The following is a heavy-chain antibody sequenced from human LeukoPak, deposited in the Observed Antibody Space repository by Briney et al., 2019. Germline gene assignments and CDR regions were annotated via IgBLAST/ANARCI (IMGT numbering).Heavy chain of an antibody. CDR1: GFTFSSYA. Sequence: PGGSLRLSCAASGFTFSSYAMSWVRQAPGKGLEWVSAISGSGGSTYYADSVKGRFTISRDNAKNSLYLQMNSLRAEDTAVYYCARAYGDYVSPFDYWGQGTLVTVSS. CDR2: ISGSGGST. J-gene: IGHJ4*02. D-gene: IGHD4-17*01. V-gene: IGHV3-23*01. CDR3: ARAYGDYVSPFDY.